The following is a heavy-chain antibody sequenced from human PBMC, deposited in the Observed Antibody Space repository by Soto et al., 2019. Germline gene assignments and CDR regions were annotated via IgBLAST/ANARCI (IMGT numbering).Heavy chain of an antibody. J-gene: IGHJ3*02. CDR2: ISGSGGST. CDR1: GFTFSSYA. CDR3: AKCVYYYGSGSYLADAFDI. D-gene: IGHD3-10*01. V-gene: IGHV3-23*01. Sequence: GSLRLSCAASGFTFSSYAMSWVRQAPGKGLEWVSAISGSGGSTYYADSVKGRFTISRDNSKNTLYLQMNSLRAEDTAVYYCAKCVYYYGSGSYLADAFDIWGQGTMVTVSS.